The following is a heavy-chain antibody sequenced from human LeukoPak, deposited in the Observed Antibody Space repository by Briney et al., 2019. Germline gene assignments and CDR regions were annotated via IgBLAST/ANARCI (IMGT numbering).Heavy chain of an antibody. V-gene: IGHV1-2*04. CDR3: ARELAYCGGDCYSRPGYYYGMDV. D-gene: IGHD2-21*02. Sequence: ASVKVSCKASGYTFTGYYMHWVRQAPGQGLEWMGWINPNSGGTNYAQKFQGWVTMTRDTSISTAYMELSGLRSDDTAVYYCARELAYCGGDCYSRPGYYYGMDVWGQGTTVTVSS. CDR2: INPNSGGT. J-gene: IGHJ6*02. CDR1: GYTFTGYY.